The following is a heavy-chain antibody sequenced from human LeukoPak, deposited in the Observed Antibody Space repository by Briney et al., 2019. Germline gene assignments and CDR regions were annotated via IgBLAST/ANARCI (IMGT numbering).Heavy chain of an antibody. J-gene: IGHJ6*03. CDR2: IKSITDGGTT. D-gene: IGHD1-1*01. V-gene: IGHV3-15*01. CDR1: GFTFSNAW. CDR3: TTSLTWTQLGYYYYYYMDV. Sequence: PGGSLRLSCAASGFTFSNAWMSWVRQAPGKGLERVGRIKSITDGGTTDYAAPVKGRFTISRDDSKNTLYLQMNSLKTEDTAVYYCTTSLTWTQLGYYYYYYMDVWGKGTTVTVSS.